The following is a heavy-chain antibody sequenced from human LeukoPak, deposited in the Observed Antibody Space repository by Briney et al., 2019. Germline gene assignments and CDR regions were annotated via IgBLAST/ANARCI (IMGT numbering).Heavy chain of an antibody. D-gene: IGHD3-22*01. CDR1: GGPISSYY. CDR2: IYYSGST. V-gene: IGHV4-59*01. CDR3: ASFYDGSGYFDY. J-gene: IGHJ4*02. Sequence: PSETLSLTCTVSGGPISSYYWSWIRQPPGKGLEWIGYIYYSGSTNYNPSLKSRVTISVDTSKNQFSLKLSSVTAADTAVYYCASFYDGSGYFDYWGQGALVTVSS.